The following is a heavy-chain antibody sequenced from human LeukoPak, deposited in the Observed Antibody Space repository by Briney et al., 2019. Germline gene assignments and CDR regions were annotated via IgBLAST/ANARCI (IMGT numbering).Heavy chain of an antibody. CDR1: GGSISSSSYY. D-gene: IGHD4-17*01. CDR2: IYYSGST. J-gene: IGHJ4*02. Sequence: PSETLSLTCTVSGGSISSSSYYWGWIRQPPGKGLEWIGSIYYSGSTYYNPSLKSRVTISVDTSKNQFSLKLSSVTAADTAVYYCARDPTYGDYGPPDYWGQGTLVTVSS. V-gene: IGHV4-39*07. CDR3: ARDPTYGDYGPPDY.